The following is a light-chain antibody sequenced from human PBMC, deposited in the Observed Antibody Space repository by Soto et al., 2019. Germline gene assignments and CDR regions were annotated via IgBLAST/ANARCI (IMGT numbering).Light chain of an antibody. CDR1: SSDVGSNNL. J-gene: IGLJ1*01. CDR2: EGS. CDR3: CSYAGSSTPGYV. Sequence: QSALTQPASVSGSPGQSITISCTGTSSDVGSNNLVSWYQQHPGKAPKLMIYEGSKRPSGVSNRFSGSKSGNTASLTISGLQAEDEADYYCCSYAGSSTPGYVFGTGTKVTVL. V-gene: IGLV2-23*01.